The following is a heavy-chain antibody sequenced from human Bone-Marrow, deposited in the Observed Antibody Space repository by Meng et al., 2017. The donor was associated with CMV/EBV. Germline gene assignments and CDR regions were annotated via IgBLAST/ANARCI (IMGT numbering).Heavy chain of an antibody. CDR2: ISSSGSTI. CDR3: APSHRIAAATYYYGMVV. D-gene: IGHD6-13*01. J-gene: IGHJ6*01. CDR1: GFTFSDYY. V-gene: IGHV3-11*04. Sequence: GGSLRLSCAASGFTFSDYYMSWIRQAPGKGLEWVSYISSSGSTIYYADSVKGRFTIYRDNAKNSLYLQMNSLRAEDTAVYYCAPSHRIAAATYYYGMVVWGQGPTVPVYS.